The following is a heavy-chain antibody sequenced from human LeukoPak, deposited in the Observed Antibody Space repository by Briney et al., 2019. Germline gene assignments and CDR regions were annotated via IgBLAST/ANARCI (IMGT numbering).Heavy chain of an antibody. CDR3: AREGASSSFGY. V-gene: IGHV3-21*04. D-gene: IGHD6-13*01. Sequence: GGSLRLSCAASGFTFSSYTMNWVRQAPGKGLEWVSSISGSSNYIYYADSVKGRFTVSRDNAKNTLYLQMNSLRAEDTAVYYCAREGASSSFGYWGQGTLVTVSS. CDR2: ISGSSNYI. J-gene: IGHJ4*02. CDR1: GFTFSSYT.